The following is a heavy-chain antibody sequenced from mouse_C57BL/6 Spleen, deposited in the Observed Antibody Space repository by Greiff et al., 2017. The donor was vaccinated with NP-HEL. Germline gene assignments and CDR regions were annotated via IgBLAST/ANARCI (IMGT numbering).Heavy chain of an antibody. CDR1: GYTFTSYW. J-gene: IGHJ1*03. V-gene: IGHV1-64*01. D-gene: IGHD1-1*01. CDR3: ARGLLRYWYFDV. Sequence: QVQLKQPGAELVKPGASVKLSCKASGYTFTSYWMHWVKQRPGQGLEWIGMIHPNSGSTNYNEKFKSKATLTVDKSSSTAYMQLSSLTSEDSAVYYCARGLLRYWYFDVWGTGTTVTVSS. CDR2: IHPNSGST.